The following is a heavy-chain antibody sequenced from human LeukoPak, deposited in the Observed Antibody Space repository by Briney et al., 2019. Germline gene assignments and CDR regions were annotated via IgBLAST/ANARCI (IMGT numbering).Heavy chain of an antibody. Sequence: ASVKVSCKASGYTFTSYDINWVRQATGQGLEWMGWMNSNSGNTGYAQKFQGRVTMTRNTSISTAYMELSSLRSEDTAVYYCARNGDMVRGVMRYNWFDPWGQGTLVTVSS. J-gene: IGHJ5*02. CDR2: MNSNSGNT. CDR1: GYTFTSYD. V-gene: IGHV1-8*01. CDR3: ARNGDMVRGVMRYNWFDP. D-gene: IGHD3-10*01.